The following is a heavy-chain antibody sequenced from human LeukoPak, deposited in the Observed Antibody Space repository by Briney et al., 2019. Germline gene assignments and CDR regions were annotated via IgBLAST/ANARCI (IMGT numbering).Heavy chain of an antibody. CDR3: TTDASSHYGGKVRRLAEYFQH. CDR1: GFTFSSYA. D-gene: IGHD4-23*01. V-gene: IGHV3-23*01. J-gene: IGHJ1*01. CDR2: ISGSGGST. Sequence: GGSLRLSCAASGFTFSSYAMNWVRQAPGKGLEWVSAISGSGGSTYYADSVKGRFTISRDNSKNTLYLQMNSLKTEDTAVYYCTTDASSHYGGKVRRLAEYFQHWGQGTLVTVSS.